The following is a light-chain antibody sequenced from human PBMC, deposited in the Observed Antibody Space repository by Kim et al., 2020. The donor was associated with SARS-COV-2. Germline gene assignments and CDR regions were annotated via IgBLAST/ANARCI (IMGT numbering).Light chain of an antibody. CDR1: QSITNY. Sequence: DIQMTQSPSSLSPSVGDRVTITCRASQSITNYLNWYQQKPGRAPKLLIYAASSLQSGVPSRFSGSASGTDFTLTISSLRPEDFATYFCQQSYRTPITFGQGRRLEIK. CDR2: AAS. V-gene: IGKV1-39*01. CDR3: QQSYRTPIT. J-gene: IGKJ5*01.